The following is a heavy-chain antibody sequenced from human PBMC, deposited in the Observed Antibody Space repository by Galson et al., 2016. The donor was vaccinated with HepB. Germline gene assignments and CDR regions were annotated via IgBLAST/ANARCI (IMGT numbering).Heavy chain of an antibody. Sequence: SLRLSCAASGFTFSSYSMNWVRQAPGKGLEWVSYIGSSSTCIYYADSVKGRFTISRDNAKNSLYPQMNSLRAEDTAVYYCARDIHSRYFDLWGRGTLVTVSS. CDR3: ARDIHSRYFDL. CDR1: GFTFSSYS. D-gene: IGHD6-13*01. J-gene: IGHJ2*01. V-gene: IGHV3-21*01. CDR2: IGSSSTCI.